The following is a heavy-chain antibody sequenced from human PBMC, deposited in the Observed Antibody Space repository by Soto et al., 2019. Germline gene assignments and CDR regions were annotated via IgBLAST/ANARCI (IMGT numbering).Heavy chain of an antibody. CDR3: ASKYCPSTICYLFDN. CDR2: IFHRGTS. J-gene: IGHJ4*02. V-gene: IGHV4-4*02. Sequence: SETLSLTCSVSGGSITSNHWWSWVRQAPGKGLEWIGEIFHRGTSHHNPSLESRVTLSVDKSKNQFSLMLTSVTAADTAVYYCASKYCPSTICYLFDNWDQGALVNVT. CDR1: GGSITSNHW. D-gene: IGHD2-15*01.